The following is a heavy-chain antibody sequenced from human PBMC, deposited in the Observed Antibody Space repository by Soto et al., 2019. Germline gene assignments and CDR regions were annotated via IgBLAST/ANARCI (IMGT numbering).Heavy chain of an antibody. J-gene: IGHJ4*02. D-gene: IGHD1-26*01. CDR1: GFAFSSYA. CDR3: TKSHTGSFLNNHFDY. CDR2: ISGGGGAT. V-gene: IGHV3-23*01. Sequence: GGSLRLSCAASGFAFSSYAMSWVRQVAGKGPEWVAVISGGGGATYYADSVKGRFTISRDNSKNTLFLQMNSPRADDTAVYYCTKSHTGSFLNNHFDYWGLGTLVTVSS.